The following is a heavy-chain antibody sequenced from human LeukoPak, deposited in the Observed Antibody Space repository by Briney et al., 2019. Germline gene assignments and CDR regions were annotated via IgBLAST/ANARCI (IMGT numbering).Heavy chain of an antibody. V-gene: IGHV3-30*18. D-gene: IGHD4-17*01. CDR1: GFTFSSYG. CDR2: ISYDGSNK. Sequence: GGSLRLSCAASGFTFSSYGMHWVRQAPGKGLEWVAVISYDGSNKYYADSVEGRFTISRDNSKNTVYLQMSDLRAEDTAVYYCAKITKATTPNYWGQGTLVTVSS. J-gene: IGHJ4*02. CDR3: AKITKATTPNY.